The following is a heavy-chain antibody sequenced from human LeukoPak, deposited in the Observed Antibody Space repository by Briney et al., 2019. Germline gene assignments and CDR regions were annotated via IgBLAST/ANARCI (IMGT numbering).Heavy chain of an antibody. CDR3: ATEDSRSGSYYDP. CDR1: GYIFTDYR. D-gene: IGHD1-26*01. J-gene: IGHJ5*02. CDR2: INPKSGDT. Sequence: ASVKVSCKASGYIFTDYRLHWVRQAPGQGLEWMGRINPKSGDTNYAQKFQGRVTMTSDTSITTAYTELRRLKSDDTAFYFCATEDSRSGSYYDPWGQGTLVTVSS. V-gene: IGHV1-2*06.